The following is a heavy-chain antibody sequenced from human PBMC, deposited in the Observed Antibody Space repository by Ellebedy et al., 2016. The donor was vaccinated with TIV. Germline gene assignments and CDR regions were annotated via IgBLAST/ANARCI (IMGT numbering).Heavy chain of an antibody. D-gene: IGHD4-17*01. CDR3: AREWDYGDYPTFDY. J-gene: IGHJ4*02. CDR1: GYTFTGHY. V-gene: IGHV1-2*02. CDR2: INPNSGGT. Sequence: AASVKVSCKASGYTFTGHYMHWVRQAPGQGLEWMGWINPNSGGTNYAQKLQGRVTMTRDTSISTAYMELSRLRSDDTAVYYCAREWDYGDYPTFDYWGQGTLVTVSS.